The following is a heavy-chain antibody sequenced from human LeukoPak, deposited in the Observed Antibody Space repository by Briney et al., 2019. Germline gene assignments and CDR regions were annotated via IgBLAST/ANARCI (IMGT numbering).Heavy chain of an antibody. CDR2: ISWNSGSI. Sequence: GRSLRLSCAASGFTFDDYAMHWVRHAPGKGLEWVSGISWNSGSIGYADSVKGRFTISRDNAKNSLYLQMNSLRAEDTALYYCAKDISSSTSWYYGMDVWGQGTTVTVPS. V-gene: IGHV3-9*01. CDR1: GFTFDDYA. CDR3: AKDISSSTSWYYGMDV. J-gene: IGHJ6*02. D-gene: IGHD2-2*01.